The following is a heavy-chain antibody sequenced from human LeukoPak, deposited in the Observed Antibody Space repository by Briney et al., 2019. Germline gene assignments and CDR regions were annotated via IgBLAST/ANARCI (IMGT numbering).Heavy chain of an antibody. CDR2: FDPEDGGT. CDR3: ARVMMTVITAHAFEI. J-gene: IGHJ3*02. Sequence: ASVKVSCKVSGYTLTELTMHWVRQAPGKGLEWMGGFDPEDGGTIYAQKFQGRVTMTEDTSTDTAYMELRSLRSDDTAMYYCARVMMTVITAHAFEIWGLGTMVTVSS. D-gene: IGHD4-23*01. V-gene: IGHV1-24*01. CDR1: GYTLTELT.